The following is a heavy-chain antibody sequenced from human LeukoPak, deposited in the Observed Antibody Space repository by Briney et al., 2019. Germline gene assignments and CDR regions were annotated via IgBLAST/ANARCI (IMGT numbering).Heavy chain of an antibody. D-gene: IGHD6-19*01. CDR3: TRGRAAGD. Sequence: ASVKVSFKASGYTFTNNDINWVRQTTGQGIEWMGWVSPDSGDTGYAPNFRGRVTMTTDTSINTAYMELTSLTSEDTAIYYCTRGRAAGDWGQGTLVTVSS. V-gene: IGHV1-8*01. J-gene: IGHJ4*02. CDR1: GYTFTNND. CDR2: VSPDSGDT.